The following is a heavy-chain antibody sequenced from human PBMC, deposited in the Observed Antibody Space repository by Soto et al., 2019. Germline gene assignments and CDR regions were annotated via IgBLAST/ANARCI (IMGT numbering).Heavy chain of an antibody. Sequence: SVKVSCKASGGTFSSYAISWVRQAPGQGLEWMGGIIPIFGTANYAQKFQGRVTITADESTSTAYMELSSLRSEDTAVYYCARAHPSLAYSSGWPKWFDPWGQGTMVTVYS. CDR3: ARAHPSLAYSSGWPKWFDP. D-gene: IGHD6-19*01. CDR1: GGTFSSYA. V-gene: IGHV1-69*13. CDR2: IIPIFGTA. J-gene: IGHJ5*02.